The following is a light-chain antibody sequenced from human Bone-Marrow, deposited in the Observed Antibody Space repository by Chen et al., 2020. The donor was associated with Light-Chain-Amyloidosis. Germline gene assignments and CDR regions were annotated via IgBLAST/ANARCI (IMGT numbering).Light chain of an antibody. Sequence: QSALTQPASVSGSPGQSITISCTETSSDVGSYNLVSWYQQHPDKAPKLMIFEDNIRPSGVSSPFPGSSSGNAASLSISRFQAEDQADYYCCSYGGRGSLDVVFGGGTKLTVL. CDR3: CSYGGRGSLDVV. CDR2: EDN. CDR1: SSDVGSYNL. J-gene: IGLJ2*01. V-gene: IGLV2-23*01.